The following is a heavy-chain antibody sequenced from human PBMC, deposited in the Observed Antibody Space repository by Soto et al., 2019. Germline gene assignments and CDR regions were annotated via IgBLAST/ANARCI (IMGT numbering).Heavy chain of an antibody. CDR2: ISSSSSTI. CDR1: GFTFSSYS. D-gene: IGHD4-17*01. J-gene: IGHJ6*02. V-gene: IGHV3-48*02. CDR3: ARPPRGNYGDYTPAYYYGMDV. Sequence: EVQLVESGGGLVQPGGSLRLSCAASGFTFSSYSMNWVRQAPGKGLEWVSYISSSSSTIYYADSVKGRFTISRDNAKNSLYLQMNSLRDEDTAVYYCARPPRGNYGDYTPAYYYGMDVWGQGTTVTVSS.